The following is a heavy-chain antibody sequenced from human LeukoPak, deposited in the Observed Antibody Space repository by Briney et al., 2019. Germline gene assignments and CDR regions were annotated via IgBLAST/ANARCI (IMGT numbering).Heavy chain of an antibody. Sequence: SETLSLTCTVSGGSISSHYWSWLRQPPGKGLEWIGYIYYSGSTNYNPSLKSRVTISVDTSKNQFYLKLSSVTAADTAVYYCARGVPNSSGYYYTSAEYFQHWGQGTLVTVSS. CDR3: ARGVPNSSGYYYTSAEYFQH. D-gene: IGHD3-22*01. CDR2: IYYSGST. J-gene: IGHJ1*01. V-gene: IGHV4-59*11. CDR1: GGSISSHY.